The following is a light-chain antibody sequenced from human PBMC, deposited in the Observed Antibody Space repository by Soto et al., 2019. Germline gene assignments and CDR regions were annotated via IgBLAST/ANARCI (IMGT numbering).Light chain of an antibody. Sequence: EIVLTQSPGTLSLSPGDSATLSWRASQSVSSNYLAWYQQKPGQAPRLLLYGASSRAIGIPDRFSGSGSGTDFTLTISRLEPEDFAVYYCQQYDTSPPLTFGGGTKVEIK. CDR2: GAS. J-gene: IGKJ4*01. CDR3: QQYDTSPPLT. V-gene: IGKV3-20*01. CDR1: QSVSSNY.